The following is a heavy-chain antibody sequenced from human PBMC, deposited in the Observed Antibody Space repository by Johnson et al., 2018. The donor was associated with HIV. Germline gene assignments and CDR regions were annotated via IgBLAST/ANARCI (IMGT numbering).Heavy chain of an antibody. CDR1: GFTFSSYA. J-gene: IGHJ3*02. D-gene: IGHD7-27*01. CDR2: IKQDGSEK. CDR3: ARDCTHGTGVDAFDI. Sequence: QLVESGGGLVQPGGSLRLSCAASGFTFSSYAMDWVRQAPGKGLEWVANIKQDGSEKYYVDSVKGRFTISRDNAKNPLYLQMNSLRAEDTVVYYCARDCTHGTGVDAFDIWGQGTMVTVSS. V-gene: IGHV3-7*03.